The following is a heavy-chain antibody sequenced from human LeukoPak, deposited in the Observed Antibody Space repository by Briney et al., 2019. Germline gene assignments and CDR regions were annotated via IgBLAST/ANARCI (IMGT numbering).Heavy chain of an antibody. Sequence: GGSLRLSCVASGFMFDGYAVHWVRQAPGKGLEWVSGVGWHGGSIGYADSVKGRFTVSRDNAKRSLYLQMNSLRAEDTALYYCTKDKSATSSYGDAFDIWGQGTVVTVSS. J-gene: IGHJ3*02. CDR2: VGWHGGSI. V-gene: IGHV3-9*01. CDR1: GFMFDGYA. CDR3: TKDKSATSSYGDAFDI. D-gene: IGHD6-6*01.